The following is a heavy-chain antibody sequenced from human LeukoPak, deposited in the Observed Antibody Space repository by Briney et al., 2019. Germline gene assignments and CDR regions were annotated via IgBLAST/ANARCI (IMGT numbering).Heavy chain of an antibody. V-gene: IGHV5-51*01. D-gene: IGHD4-17*01. CDR1: GSSFNNYW. CDR3: ARRTTVTTTDLDY. CDR2: IYPDDSDT. Sequence: GASLQISCEASGSSFNNYWIAWVRRLPGKGLEWLGIIYPDDSDTTYSPSFQGQVTISVDKSISTAYLQWSSLKASDTAMYYCARRTTVTTTDLDYWGQGTLVTVSS. J-gene: IGHJ4*02.